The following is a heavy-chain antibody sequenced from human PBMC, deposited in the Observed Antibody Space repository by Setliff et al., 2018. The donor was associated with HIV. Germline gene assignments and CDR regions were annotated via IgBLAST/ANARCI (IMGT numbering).Heavy chain of an antibody. V-gene: IGHV4-4*02. D-gene: IGHD3-22*01. CDR2: MFHSGST. CDR3: ASRIYYYDSSRVLREEGLGP. Sequence: PSETLSLTCAVSNESISSRDWWSWVRQPPWKGLEWIGEMFHSGSTNYNPSLKSRVTMSVDKSKNEFSLKLISVTAADTAVYYCASRIYYYDSSRVLREEGLGPWGQGTLVTVSS. CDR1: NESISSRDW. J-gene: IGHJ5*02.